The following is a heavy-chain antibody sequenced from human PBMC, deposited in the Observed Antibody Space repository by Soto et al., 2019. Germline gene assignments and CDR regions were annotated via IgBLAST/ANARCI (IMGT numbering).Heavy chain of an antibody. CDR1: GGSISSYY. D-gene: IGHD2-21*02. Sequence: SETLSLTCTVSGGSISSYYWSWIRQPPGKGLEWIGYIYYSGSTNYNPSLKSRVTISVDTSKNQFSLKLSSVTAADTAVYYCARESCGGDCYAFDYWAQGTLVPVSS. CDR2: IYYSGST. CDR3: ARESCGGDCYAFDY. J-gene: IGHJ4*02. V-gene: IGHV4-59*01.